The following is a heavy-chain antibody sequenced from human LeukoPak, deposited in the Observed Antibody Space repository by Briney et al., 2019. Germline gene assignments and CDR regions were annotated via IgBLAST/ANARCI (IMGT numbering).Heavy chain of an antibody. V-gene: IGHV4-34*01. CDR3: ARVGYYNGFDF. CDR2: INHSGST. J-gene: IGHJ4*02. D-gene: IGHD3-9*01. Sequence: EWIGEINHSGSTNYNPSLKSRVTISVDTSKNQFSLKLSSVTAADTAVYYCARVGYYNGFDFWGQGTLVTVSS.